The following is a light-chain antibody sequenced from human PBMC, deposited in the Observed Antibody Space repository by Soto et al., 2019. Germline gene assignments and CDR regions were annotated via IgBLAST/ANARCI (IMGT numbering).Light chain of an antibody. CDR1: QSVSSSY. Sequence: EIVLTQSPGTLSLSPGERATLSCRASQSVSSSYLAWYQQKPGQAPRLLIYGASSRATGIPDRFSGSGSGTDFTLTIICLETEDSAVYYCLQYGRSRTCRLGTKV. J-gene: IGKJ1*01. V-gene: IGKV3-20*01. CDR3: LQYGRSRT. CDR2: GAS.